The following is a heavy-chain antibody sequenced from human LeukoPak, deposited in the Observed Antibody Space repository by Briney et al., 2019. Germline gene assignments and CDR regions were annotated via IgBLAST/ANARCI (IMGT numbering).Heavy chain of an antibody. CDR3: AKDREESGYYTWFDP. V-gene: IGHV3-23*01. CDR1: GFTFRSYA. D-gene: IGHD3-22*01. J-gene: IGHJ5*02. Sequence: GGSLRLSCAASGFTFRSYAMSWVRQAPGKGLEWVSPIRGSGAGTYYADSVKGRLTISRDNSKNTLYLQMNSLRAEDTAVYYCAKDREESGYYTWFDPWGQGTLVTVSS. CDR2: IRGSGAGT.